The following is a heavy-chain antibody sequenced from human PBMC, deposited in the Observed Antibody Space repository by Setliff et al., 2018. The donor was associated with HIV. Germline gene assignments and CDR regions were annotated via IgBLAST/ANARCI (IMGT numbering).Heavy chain of an antibody. V-gene: IGHV4-61*09. J-gene: IGHJ4*02. D-gene: IGHD3-10*01. CDR3: ARELLRSWDGSENSYKPYYFDY. CDR1: GGSISSGSYY. CDR2: IYTSGST. Sequence: PSETLSLTCTVSGGSISSGSYYWSWIRQPAGKGLEWIGHIYTSGSTNYNPSLKSRVTISVDTSTNQFSLKLSSVTAADTAVYYCARELLRSWDGSENSYKPYYFDYWGQGTLVTVSS.